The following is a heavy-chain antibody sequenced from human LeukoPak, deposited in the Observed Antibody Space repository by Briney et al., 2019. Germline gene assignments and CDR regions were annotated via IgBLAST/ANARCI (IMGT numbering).Heavy chain of an antibody. CDR2: IYYSGST. CDR1: GGSISSGGYY. V-gene: IGHV4-31*03. J-gene: IGHJ4*02. CDR3: ARDGGDGYNFPNNGFDY. Sequence: SETLSLTCTASGGSISSGGYYWSWIRQHPGKGLEWIGYIYYSGSTYYNPSLKSRVTISVDTSKNQFSLKLSSVTAADTAVYYCARDGGDGYNFPNNGFDYWGQGTLVTVSS. D-gene: IGHD5-24*01.